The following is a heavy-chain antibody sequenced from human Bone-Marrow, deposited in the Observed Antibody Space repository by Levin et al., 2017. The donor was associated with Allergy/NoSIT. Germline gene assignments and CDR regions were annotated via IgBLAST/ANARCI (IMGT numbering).Heavy chain of an antibody. V-gene: IGHV4-59*01. J-gene: IGHJ6*02. Sequence: SETLSLTCFVSGGSISSYHWSWIRQPPGKGLEWIGYIYYSGSTNYNPSLKSRVTISVDTSKNQFSLTLNSVTAADTAVYYCARDRVVAGSGTYYYYGMAVWGQGTTVTVSS. CDR3: ARDRVVAGSGTYYYYGMAV. D-gene: IGHD6-19*01. CDR2: IYYSGST. CDR1: GGSISSYH.